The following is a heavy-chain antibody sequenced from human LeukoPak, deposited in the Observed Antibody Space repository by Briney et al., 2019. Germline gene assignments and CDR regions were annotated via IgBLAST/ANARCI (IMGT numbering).Heavy chain of an antibody. CDR1: GGSFSGYY. Sequence: SETLSLTCAVYGGSFSGYYWSWIRQPPGKGLEWIGEINHSGSTNYNPSLKSRVTISVDTSKNLFSLKLSSVTAADTAVYYCARGYDSSGYIDYWGQGTLVTVSS. D-gene: IGHD3-22*01. CDR2: INHSGST. V-gene: IGHV4-34*01. J-gene: IGHJ4*02. CDR3: ARGYDSSGYIDY.